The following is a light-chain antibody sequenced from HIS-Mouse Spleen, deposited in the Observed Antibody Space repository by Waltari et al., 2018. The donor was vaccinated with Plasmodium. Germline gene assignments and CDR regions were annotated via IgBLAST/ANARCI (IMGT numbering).Light chain of an antibody. Sequence: DIVMTQSPDSLAVSLGERATINCKSSQSVLYSSNNKNYLAWYQQKPGQHPKLLIYWASTRESGVPDRFSGSGSGTDFTLTSSSLQAEDVAVYYCQQYYSTPYTFGQGTKLEIK. CDR3: QQYYSTPYT. J-gene: IGKJ2*01. V-gene: IGKV4-1*01. CDR2: WAS. CDR1: QSVLYSSNNKNY.